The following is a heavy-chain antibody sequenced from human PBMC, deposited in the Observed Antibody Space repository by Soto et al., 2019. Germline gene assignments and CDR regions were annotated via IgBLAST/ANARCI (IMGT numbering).Heavy chain of an antibody. CDR3: VREFAVKTLVNSGSLHFDY. J-gene: IGHJ4*02. V-gene: IGHV1-18*01. CDR1: GYTFTDYA. D-gene: IGHD1-26*01. CDR2: ISAKNGNT. Sequence: ASVKVSCKTSGYTFTDYAISWVRQAPGQGLEWMGWISAKNGNTNYAQKFQGRVIMTTDSSTTTAYMELLTLRSDDTAVYYCVREFAVKTLVNSGSLHFDYWGQGTLVTVSS.